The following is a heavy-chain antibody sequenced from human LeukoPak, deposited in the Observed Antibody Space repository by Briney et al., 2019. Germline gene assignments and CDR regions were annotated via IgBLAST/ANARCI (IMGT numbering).Heavy chain of an antibody. J-gene: IGHJ4*02. CDR2: IRYDGSNK. V-gene: IGHV3-30*02. CDR3: AKLGYCSSTSCYEVGY. CDR1: GFTFSSYG. Sequence: GGSLRLSCAASGFTFSSYGMHWVRQAPGKGLEWVAFIRYDGSNKYYADSVKGRFTISRDNSKNTLYLQMNSLRAEDTAVYYCAKLGYCSSTSCYEVGYWGQGTPVTVSS. D-gene: IGHD2-2*01.